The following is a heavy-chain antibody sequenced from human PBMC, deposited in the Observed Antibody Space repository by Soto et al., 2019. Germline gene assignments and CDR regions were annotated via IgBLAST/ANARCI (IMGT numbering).Heavy chain of an antibody. CDR3: AKDLRTIFGVVIRGHWFDP. CDR1: GFTFSSYA. Sequence: GGSLRLSCAASGFTFSSYAMSWVRQAPGKGLEWVSAISGSGGSTYYADSVKGRFTISRVNSKNTLYLQMNSLRAEDTAVCYCAKDLRTIFGVVIRGHWFDPWGQGTLVTVSS. J-gene: IGHJ5*02. V-gene: IGHV3-23*01. CDR2: ISGSGGST. D-gene: IGHD3-3*01.